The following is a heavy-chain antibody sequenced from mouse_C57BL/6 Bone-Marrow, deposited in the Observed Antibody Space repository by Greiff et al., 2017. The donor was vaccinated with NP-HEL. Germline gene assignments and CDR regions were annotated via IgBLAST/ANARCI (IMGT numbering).Heavy chain of an antibody. Sequence: EVQVVESGGGLVQSGRSLRLSCATSGFTFSDFYMEWVRQAPGKGLEWIAASRNKANDYTTEYSASVKGRFIVSRDTSQSILYLQMNALRAEDTAIYYCAREGATDWYFDVWGTGTTVTVSS. CDR1: GFTFSDFY. D-gene: IGHD3-1*01. CDR3: AREGATDWYFDV. CDR2: SRNKANDYTT. V-gene: IGHV7-1*01. J-gene: IGHJ1*03.